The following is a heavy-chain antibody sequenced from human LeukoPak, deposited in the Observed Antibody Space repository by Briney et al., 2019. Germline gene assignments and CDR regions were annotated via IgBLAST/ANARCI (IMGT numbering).Heavy chain of an antibody. J-gene: IGHJ5*02. CDR3: ARSGCSGGSCYSVWSDP. V-gene: IGHV1-69*13. CDR1: GGTFSSCA. D-gene: IGHD2-15*01. CDR2: IIPIFGTA. Sequence: GASVKVSCKASGGTFSSCAISWLRQAPGQGLGWMGGIIPIFGTANYAQKFQGRVTITADESTSTAYMELSSLRSEDTAVYYCARSGCSGGSCYSVWSDPWGQGTLVTVSS.